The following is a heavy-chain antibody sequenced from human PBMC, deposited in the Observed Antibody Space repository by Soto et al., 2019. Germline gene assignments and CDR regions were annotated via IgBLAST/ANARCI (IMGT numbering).Heavy chain of an antibody. D-gene: IGHD3-22*01. V-gene: IGHV1-69*13. Sequence: SVKVSCKASGGTFSSYAISWVRQAPGQGLEWMGGIIPIFGTANYAQKFQGRVTITADESASTAYMERRSLRSEDTAVYYCARDRGAYYYDSSGPRPENWFDPWGEGTLVTVSS. CDR1: GGTFSSYA. CDR2: IIPIFGTA. CDR3: ARDRGAYYYDSSGPRPENWFDP. J-gene: IGHJ5*02.